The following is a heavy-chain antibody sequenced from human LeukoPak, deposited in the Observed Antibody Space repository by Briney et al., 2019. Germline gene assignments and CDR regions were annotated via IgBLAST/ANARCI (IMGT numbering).Heavy chain of an antibody. CDR1: RYTFTASS. Sequence: ASVKVSCKTSRYTFTASSIHWVRQAPGQGLEWMGWINPNWEGTNYAQSVQGRVPMPRDTSNSTGYMELRNLTSDDTAVYFCAIRIVSAAPGSWGQGTLVTVSS. CDR2: INPNWEGT. V-gene: IGHV1-2*02. D-gene: IGHD2-2*01. J-gene: IGHJ5*02. CDR3: AIRIVSAAPGS.